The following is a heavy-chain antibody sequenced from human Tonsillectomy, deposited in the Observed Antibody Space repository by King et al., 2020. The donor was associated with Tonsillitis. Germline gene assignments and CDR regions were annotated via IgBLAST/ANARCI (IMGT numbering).Heavy chain of an antibody. V-gene: IGHV3-21*06. Sequence: EVQLVQSGGGLVTPGGSLRVSCAASGFSFSSYKINWVRQAPGKGLEWVSSITGSGTYIYYADSMKGRFTISRDYSKILLYLQMNSLRYEDTAVYYCVRGGWVDAMDFWGQGTTVTVSS. D-gene: IGHD2-15*01. CDR3: VRGGWVDAMDF. CDR2: ITGSGTYI. CDR1: GFSFSSYK. J-gene: IGHJ6*02.